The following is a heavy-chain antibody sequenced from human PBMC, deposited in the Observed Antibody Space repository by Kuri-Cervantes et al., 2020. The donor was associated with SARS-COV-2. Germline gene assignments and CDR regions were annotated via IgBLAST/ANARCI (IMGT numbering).Heavy chain of an antibody. J-gene: IGHJ4*02. Sequence: SETLSLTCTVSGGSISSGSYYWSWIRQPAGKGLEWIGSIYYSGSTYYNPSLKSRVTISVDTSKNQFSLKLSSVTAADTAVYYCARLPDILTGYYNQAGVDYWGQGTLVTVSS. CDR2: IYYSGST. D-gene: IGHD3-9*01. CDR3: ARLPDILTGYYNQAGVDY. CDR1: GGSISSGSYY. V-gene: IGHV4-39*01.